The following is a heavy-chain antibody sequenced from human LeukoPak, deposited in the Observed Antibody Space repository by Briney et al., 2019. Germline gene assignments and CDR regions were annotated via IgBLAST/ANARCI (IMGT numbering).Heavy chain of an antibody. Sequence: GASVKVSCKASGYTVTGYYMHWVRQAPGQGLEWMGWINPNSGGTNYAQKFQGRVTMTRDTSISTAYMELSRLRSDDTAVYYCARDRYLFGIVVVTAIGFDPWGQGTLVTVSS. CDR1: GYTVTGYY. D-gene: IGHD2-21*02. CDR2: INPNSGGT. J-gene: IGHJ5*02. V-gene: IGHV1-2*02. CDR3: ARDRYLFGIVVVTAIGFDP.